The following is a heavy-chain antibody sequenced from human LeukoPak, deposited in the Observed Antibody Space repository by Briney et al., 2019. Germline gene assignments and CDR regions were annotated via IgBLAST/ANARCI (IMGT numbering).Heavy chain of an antibody. D-gene: IGHD2-2*01. CDR1: GGSFSGYY. CDR2: INHSGST. J-gene: IGHJ5*02. V-gene: IGHV4-34*01. CDR3: ARASIVVVPAAKAGGWFDP. Sequence: SETLSLTCAVYGGSFSGYYWSWIRQPPGKGLEWIGEINHSGSTNYNPSLKSRVTISVDTSKNQFSLKLSSVTAADTAVYYCARASIVVVPAAKAGGWFDPWGQGTLVTVSS.